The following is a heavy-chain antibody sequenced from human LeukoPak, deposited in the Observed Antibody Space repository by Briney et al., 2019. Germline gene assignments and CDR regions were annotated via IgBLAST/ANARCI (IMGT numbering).Heavy chain of an antibody. Sequence: SETLSLTCTVSGGSISTYSWSWIRQPAGKGLEWIGRIYTSGSTNYIPSLKSRVTMSLDTSKNQFSLKLSSVTAADTAAYFCARYCSGGSCYQSFDCWGQGTLVTVSS. D-gene: IGHD2-15*01. J-gene: IGHJ4*02. CDR1: GGSISTYS. CDR2: IYTSGST. V-gene: IGHV4-4*07. CDR3: ARYCSGGSCYQSFDC.